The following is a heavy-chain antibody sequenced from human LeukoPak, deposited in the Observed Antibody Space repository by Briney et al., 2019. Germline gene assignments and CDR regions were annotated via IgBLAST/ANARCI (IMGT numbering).Heavy chain of an antibody. CDR3: ARAKYSSRWSLDY. D-gene: IGHD6-13*01. Sequence: PGGSLRLSCAASGFAFNFYAMSWVRQAPGKGLVWVSRIDSNGGGATYADSVKGRFTTSRDNGNNTMYLQMNSLRAEDTAIYYCARAKYSSRWSLDYWGQGALVTVSS. V-gene: IGHV3-74*03. CDR2: IDSNGGGA. CDR1: GFAFNFYA. J-gene: IGHJ4*02.